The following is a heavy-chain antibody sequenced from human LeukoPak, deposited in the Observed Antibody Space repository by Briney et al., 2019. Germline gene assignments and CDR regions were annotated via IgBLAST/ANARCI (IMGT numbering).Heavy chain of an antibody. CDR1: GYIFTNYG. V-gene: IGHV1-18*01. CDR3: ARSFARDSYILTGYNIADY. Sequence: ASVKVSCKASGYIFTNYGISWVRQAPGQGLEWMGWVSAYDANTNYAQKLQGRLTMTTDRSTSTAYMELRSLRSDDTAMYYCARSFARDSYILTGYNIADYWGQGTLVTVSS. J-gene: IGHJ4*02. D-gene: IGHD3-9*01. CDR2: VSAYDANT.